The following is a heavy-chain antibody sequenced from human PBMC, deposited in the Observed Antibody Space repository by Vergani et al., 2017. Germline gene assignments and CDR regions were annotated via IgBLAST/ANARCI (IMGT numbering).Heavy chain of an antibody. CDR1: EYSFGNYW. D-gene: IGHD1-1*01. CDR2: IYPADSDT. Sequence: EAELVQSGPEMRKPGESLKISCKGSEYSFGNYWIVWVRQMPGKGLEWMGIIYPADSDTRYSPSFQGLVTIPANKSISTAFLQWDSLKASDTALSYCARHTTYTDSWGQGTLVTVSS. V-gene: IGHV5-51*01. CDR3: ARHTTYTDS. J-gene: IGHJ4*02.